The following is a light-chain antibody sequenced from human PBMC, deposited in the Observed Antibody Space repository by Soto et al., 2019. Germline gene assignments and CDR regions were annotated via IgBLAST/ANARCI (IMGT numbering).Light chain of an antibody. CDR3: QQYGRSPPWT. CDR2: GAS. J-gene: IGKJ1*01. V-gene: IGKV3-20*01. CDR1: QSVSSSI. Sequence: EILLTQSPGTLSFSPGERSXLXXXXSQSVSSSILAWYQQRPGQAPRLLIYGASSRATGIPDRFSGSGSGTDFTLTISRLEPEDFAVYYCQQYGRSPPWTFGQGTKVDIK.